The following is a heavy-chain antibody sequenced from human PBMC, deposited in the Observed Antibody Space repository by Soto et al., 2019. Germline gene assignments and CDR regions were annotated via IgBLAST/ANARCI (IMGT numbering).Heavy chain of an antibody. D-gene: IGHD6-25*01. Sequence: SETLSLTCAVSGGSVSSANYYWSWIRQPPGKGLEWIGYIYYSGLTNYNPSLTSRVTISRNTSKNHFSLKLSSVTAADTAIYFRALSSGGYNDHFFEYCGRGTLGIFSS. J-gene: IGHJ4*02. CDR1: GGSVSSANYY. CDR2: IYYSGLT. V-gene: IGHV4-61*03. CDR3: ALSSGGYNDHFFEY.